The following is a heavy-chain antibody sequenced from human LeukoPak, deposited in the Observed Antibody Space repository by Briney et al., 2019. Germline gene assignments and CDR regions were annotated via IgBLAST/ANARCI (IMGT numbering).Heavy chain of an antibody. V-gene: IGHV3-21*01. J-gene: IGHJ4*02. CDR1: GFTFSTYW. CDR2: ISSSSSYI. Sequence: GGSLRLSCAASGFTFSTYWMTWVRQAPGKGLEWVSSISSSSSYIYYADSVKGRFTISRDNAKNSLYLQMNSLRAEDTAVYYCAREGEDRYCSGGSCYYFDYWGQGTLVTVSS. D-gene: IGHD2-15*01. CDR3: AREGEDRYCSGGSCYYFDY.